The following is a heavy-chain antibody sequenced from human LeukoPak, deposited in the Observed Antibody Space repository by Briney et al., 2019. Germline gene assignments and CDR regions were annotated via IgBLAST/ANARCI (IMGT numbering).Heavy chain of an antibody. Sequence: GESLKISGKGSGYSFTRYWIGWVRQMPGKGLEWMGIIYPGDSDTRYSPSFQGQVSMSADKSSSTAYVQWSSLKASDTAIYYCARLDSTMFDSWGQGTLVTVSS. CDR3: ARLDSTMFDS. D-gene: IGHD5-18*01. CDR2: IYPGDSDT. J-gene: IGHJ4*02. V-gene: IGHV5-51*01. CDR1: GYSFTRYW.